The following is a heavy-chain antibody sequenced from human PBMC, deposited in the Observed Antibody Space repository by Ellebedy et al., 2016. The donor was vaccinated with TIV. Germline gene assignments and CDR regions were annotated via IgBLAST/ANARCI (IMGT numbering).Heavy chain of an antibody. J-gene: IGHJ4*02. CDR3: ARDYYDTSDYYTAGFFDY. CDR2: INPRGATT. D-gene: IGHD3-22*01. CDR1: GYTFTSYH. Sequence: AASVKVSCKASGYTFTSYHMHWVRQAPGQGLEWMGVINPRGATTSYAQKFQARVTMTRDTSTSTVYMELSSLRSEDTAVYYCARDYYDTSDYYTAGFFDYWGQGALVTVSS. V-gene: IGHV1-46*01.